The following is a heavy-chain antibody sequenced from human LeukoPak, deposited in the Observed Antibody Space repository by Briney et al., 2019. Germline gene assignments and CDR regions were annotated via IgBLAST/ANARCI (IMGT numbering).Heavy chain of an antibody. D-gene: IGHD2-15*01. CDR1: GGSISSYY. J-gene: IGHJ4*02. Sequence: SETLSLTCTVSGGSISSYYWSWIRQPPGKGLEGIGYMYYSGSTNYNPSLKSRVTISVDTSKNQFSLKVSSVTATDTAVYYCARLIVVVAAVLWGQGTLVTVSS. CDR3: ARLIVVVAAVL. V-gene: IGHV4-59*08. CDR2: MYYSGST.